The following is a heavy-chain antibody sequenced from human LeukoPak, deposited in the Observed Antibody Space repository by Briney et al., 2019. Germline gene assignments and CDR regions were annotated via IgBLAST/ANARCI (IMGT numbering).Heavy chain of an antibody. CDR3: ARDLEHSAVYYCDS. Sequence: GSLRLSCDASGFAVNSYAMNRVRQAPARRLEWVSGISASGDNTYYADSVKGRFTISRDESKNMLYLQMNSLRADDTAVYYCARDLEHSAVYYCDSWGQGTLVIVSS. V-gene: IGHV3-23*01. J-gene: IGHJ4*02. CDR1: GFAVNSYA. D-gene: IGHD3-3*01. CDR2: ISASGDNT.